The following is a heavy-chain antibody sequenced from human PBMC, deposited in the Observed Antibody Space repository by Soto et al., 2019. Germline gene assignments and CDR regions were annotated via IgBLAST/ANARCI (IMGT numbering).Heavy chain of an antibody. J-gene: IGHJ2*01. CDR1: GFTFSRYD. CDR3: ARDGFYGSGRVPYWYFDL. D-gene: IGHD3-10*01. Sequence: EVQPVESGGGLVQPGGSLRLSCAASGFTFSRYDMHWVRQATGKGLEWVSAIGTLGDTYYPDSVKGRFTISRENANNSLYLQMISLRSGDSAVYYSARDGFYGSGRVPYWYFDLWGRGTLVTVSS. CDR2: IGTLGDT. V-gene: IGHV3-13*04.